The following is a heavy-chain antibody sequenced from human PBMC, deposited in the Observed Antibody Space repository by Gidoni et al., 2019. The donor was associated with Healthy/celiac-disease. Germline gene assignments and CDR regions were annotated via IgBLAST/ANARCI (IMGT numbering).Heavy chain of an antibody. V-gene: IGHV3-21*01. J-gene: IGHJ5*02. CDR2: IRSSSSYI. CDR3: ARGAWVVTPWSFDFDP. Sequence: EVQLVESGGGLVKPGGSLRLSCAASGFTFSSYSMNWVRQAPGKGLEWVSSIRSSSSYIYYADSVKGRFTISRDNAKNSLYLQMNSLRAEDTAVYYCARGAWVVTPWSFDFDPWGQGTLVTVSS. CDR1: GFTFSSYS. D-gene: IGHD2-21*02.